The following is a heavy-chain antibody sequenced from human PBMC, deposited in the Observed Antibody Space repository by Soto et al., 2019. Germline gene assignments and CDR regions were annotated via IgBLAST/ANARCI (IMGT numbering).Heavy chain of an antibody. J-gene: IGHJ4*02. CDR2: IYYSGST. V-gene: IGHV4-39*01. Sequence: SETLSLTCTVSGGSISSSSYYWGWIRQPPGKGLEWIGSIYYSGSTYYNPSLKSRVTISVDTSKNQFSLKLSSVTAADTAVYYCARHPTALDYWGQGTLVTVSS. CDR3: ARHPTALDY. CDR1: GGSISSSSYY.